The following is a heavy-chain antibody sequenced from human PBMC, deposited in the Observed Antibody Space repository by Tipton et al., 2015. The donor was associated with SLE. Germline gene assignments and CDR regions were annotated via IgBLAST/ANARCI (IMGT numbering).Heavy chain of an antibody. CDR2: IYYSGST. CDR3: ARRTGGVTLGY. J-gene: IGHJ4*02. V-gene: IGHV4-39*07. Sequence: TLSLTCTVYGCSISSRSYYWGWIRQPPGKGLEWIGSIYYSGSTYYNPSLKSRVTISVYTSKNQFSLKLSSVTAADTAVYYCARRTGGVTLGYWGQGTLVTVSS. D-gene: IGHD2-21*02. CDR1: GCSISSRSYY.